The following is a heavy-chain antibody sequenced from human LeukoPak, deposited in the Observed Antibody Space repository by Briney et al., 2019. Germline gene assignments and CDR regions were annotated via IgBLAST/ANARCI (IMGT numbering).Heavy chain of an antibody. CDR3: SNDLACYHGSGVSPAGTHYSYYGMDV. CDR1: VLTLRSHG. V-gene: IGHV3-30*18. CDR2: ISYDGRNK. Sequence: PGRSLRLSCAASVLTLRSHGTHCAPHAPAKALEGGANISYDGRNKHCADSVKGRFTISRDKAKHTRYLQMNSLRAEHTGVYYCSNDLACYHGSGVSPAGTHYSYYGMDVWGQGTPVTVS. J-gene: IGHJ6*02. D-gene: IGHD3-10*01.